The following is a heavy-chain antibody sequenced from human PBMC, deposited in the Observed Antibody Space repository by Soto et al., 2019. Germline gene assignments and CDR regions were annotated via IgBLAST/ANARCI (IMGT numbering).Heavy chain of an antibody. D-gene: IGHD1-7*01. V-gene: IGHV4-59*01. CDR2: IYYTGNA. CDR3: ARDVNRWELRGFFDP. Sequence: SETLSLTCSVSGGSIVDYYWSWIRQPPGKGLEWIGFIYYTGNARYNPSLGSRVTISLDTSKNQFSLKLTSATAADTAFYYCARDVNRWELRGFFDPWGRGALVTVSS. CDR1: GGSIVDYY. J-gene: IGHJ5*02.